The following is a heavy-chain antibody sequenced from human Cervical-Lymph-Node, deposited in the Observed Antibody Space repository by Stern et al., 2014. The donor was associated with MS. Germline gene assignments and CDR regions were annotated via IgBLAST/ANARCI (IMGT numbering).Heavy chain of an antibody. J-gene: IGHJ5*02. D-gene: IGHD2-15*01. CDR3: AREGCIGGYCYADYDQ. V-gene: IGHV1-3*04. CDR1: GYNFRSHA. Sequence: VQLLESGAEVKKPGASVKVSCKASGYNFRSHAIHWVRQAPGQRLEWMGWLNTDSGNTKISQEFQGRVTFTRDTSANTAYMELSRLRSEDTALYYCAREGCIGGYCYADYDQWGQGTLVTVSS. CDR2: LNTDSGNT.